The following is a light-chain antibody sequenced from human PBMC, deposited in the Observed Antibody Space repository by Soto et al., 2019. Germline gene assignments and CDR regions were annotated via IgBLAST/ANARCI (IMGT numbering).Light chain of an antibody. Sequence: EIGLTQSPGTLSLSPGERATLSCRASQSVSNNYLAWYQQKPGQAPRLLMSGASSRASGVPVRFSGSGSGTDSTLTISRLEPEDFALYYCQQYGGSPITFGLGTRLEIK. CDR3: QQYGGSPIT. CDR1: QSVSNNY. J-gene: IGKJ5*01. V-gene: IGKV3-20*01. CDR2: GAS.